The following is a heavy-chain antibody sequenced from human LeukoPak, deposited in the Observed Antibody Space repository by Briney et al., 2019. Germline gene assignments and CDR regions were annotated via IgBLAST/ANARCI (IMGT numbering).Heavy chain of an antibody. CDR3: ASRRKYYYGSGSFPY. Sequence: SETLSLTCTVSGGSISSYYWSWIRQPPGKGLEWIGYIYYSGSTNYNPSLKSRVTISVDTSKNQFSLKLSSVTAADTAVYYCASRRKYYYGSGSFPYWGQGTLVTVSS. CDR1: GGSISSYY. D-gene: IGHD3-10*01. CDR2: IYYSGST. V-gene: IGHV4-59*12. J-gene: IGHJ4*02.